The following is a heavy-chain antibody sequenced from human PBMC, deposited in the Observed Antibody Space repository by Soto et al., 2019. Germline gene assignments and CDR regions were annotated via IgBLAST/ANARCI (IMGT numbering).Heavy chain of an antibody. CDR2: ISYDGSNK. CDR1: AFTSGSYS. Sequence: PGGSLKLFSAASAFTSGSYSMRCIRQATGKWLEWVAVISYDGSNKYYADSVKGRFTISRDNSKNTLYLQMNSLRAEDTAVYYCARDLRGYRYVPYYYYGMDVWGQGTTVTVS. V-gene: IGHV3-30-3*01. D-gene: IGHD5-18*01. J-gene: IGHJ6*02. CDR3: ARDLRGYRYVPYYYYGMDV.